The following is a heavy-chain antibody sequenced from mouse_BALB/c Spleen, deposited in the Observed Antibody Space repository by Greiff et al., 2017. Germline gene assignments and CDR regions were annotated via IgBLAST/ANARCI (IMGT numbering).Heavy chain of an antibody. CDR3: ARVYRRGFDY. D-gene: IGHD2-14*01. CDR1: GFTFSSYA. CDR2: ISSGGSYT. J-gene: IGHJ2*01. V-gene: IGHV5-9-4*01. Sequence: EVKLVESGGGLVKPGGSLKLSCAASGFTFSSYAMSWVRQSPEKRLEWVAEISSGGSYTYYPDTVTGRFTISRDNAKNTLYLEMSSLRSEDTAMYYCARVYRRGFDYWGQGTTLTVSS.